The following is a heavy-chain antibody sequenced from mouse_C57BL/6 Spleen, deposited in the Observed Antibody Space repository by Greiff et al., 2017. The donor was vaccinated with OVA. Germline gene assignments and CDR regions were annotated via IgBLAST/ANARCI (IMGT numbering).Heavy chain of an antibody. CDR3: TRSYGYDEGGYAMDY. Sequence: VQLQQSGAELARPGASVTLSCKASGYTFTDYEMHWVKQTPVHGLEWIGAIDPETGGTAYNQKFKGKAILTADKSSSTAYMELRSLTSEDSAVYYCTRSYGYDEGGYAMDYWGQGTSVTVSS. D-gene: IGHD2-2*01. CDR2: IDPETGGT. J-gene: IGHJ4*01. V-gene: IGHV1-15*01. CDR1: GYTFTDYE.